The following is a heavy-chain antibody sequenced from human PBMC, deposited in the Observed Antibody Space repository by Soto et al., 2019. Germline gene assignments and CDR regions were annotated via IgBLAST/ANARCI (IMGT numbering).Heavy chain of an antibody. D-gene: IGHD6-13*01. Sequence: GASVKVSCKASGGTFSSYAISWVRQAPGQGLEWMGGIIPIFGTANYAQKFQGRVTITADESTSTAYMELSSLRSEDTAVYYCARGRQDTLAAAGTWDYYYYGMDVWGQGTTVTVSS. CDR1: GGTFSSYA. J-gene: IGHJ6*02. V-gene: IGHV1-69*13. CDR2: IIPIFGTA. CDR3: ARGRQDTLAAAGTWDYYYYGMDV.